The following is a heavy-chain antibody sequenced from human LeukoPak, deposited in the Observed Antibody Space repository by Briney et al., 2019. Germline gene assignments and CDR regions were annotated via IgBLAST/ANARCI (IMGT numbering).Heavy chain of an antibody. Sequence: PGGSLRLSCAASGFIFSDYYMSWLRQAPGKGLEWVSYISSSGSFIYYADSVKGRFTISRDNAKNSLYLQMNSLRAEDTAVYYCAREPYYHDSSGYVSDYWGQGTLVTVSS. CDR1: GFIFSDYY. CDR3: AREPYYHDSSGYVSDY. CDR2: ISSSGSFI. V-gene: IGHV3-11*01. D-gene: IGHD3-22*01. J-gene: IGHJ4*02.